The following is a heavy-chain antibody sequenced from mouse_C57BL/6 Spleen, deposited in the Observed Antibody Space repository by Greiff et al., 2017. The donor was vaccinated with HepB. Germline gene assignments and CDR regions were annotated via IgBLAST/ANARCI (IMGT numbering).Heavy chain of an antibody. Sequence: QVQLQQSGAELVRPGTSVKVSCKASGYAFTNYLIEWVKQRPGQGLEWIGVINPGSGGTNYNEKFKGKATLTADKSSSTAYMQLSSLTSEDSAVYFCATYDYDAGRQFAYWGQGTLVTVSA. CDR1: GYAFTNYL. CDR2: INPGSGGT. J-gene: IGHJ3*01. CDR3: ATYDYDAGRQFAY. D-gene: IGHD2-4*01. V-gene: IGHV1-54*01.